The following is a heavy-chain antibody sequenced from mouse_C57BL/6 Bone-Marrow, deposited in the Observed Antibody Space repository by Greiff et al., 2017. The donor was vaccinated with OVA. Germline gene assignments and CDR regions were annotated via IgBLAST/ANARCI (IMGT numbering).Heavy chain of an antibody. J-gene: IGHJ2*01. CDR2: IYPGDGDT. Sequence: VQLQQSGAELVKPGASVKISCKASGYAFSSYWMNWVKQRPGKGLEWIGQIYPGDGDTNYNGKFKGKATLTADKSSSTAYMQLSSLTSEDSAVYVCARIGYYSNLFDYWGQGTTLTVSS. CDR3: ARIGYYSNLFDY. D-gene: IGHD2-5*01. V-gene: IGHV1-80*01. CDR1: GYAFSSYW.